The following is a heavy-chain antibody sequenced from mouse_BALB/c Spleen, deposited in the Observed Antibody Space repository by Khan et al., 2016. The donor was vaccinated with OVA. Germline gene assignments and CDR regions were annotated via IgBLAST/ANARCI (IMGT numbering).Heavy chain of an antibody. V-gene: IGHV5-6*01. J-gene: IGHJ3*01. CDR1: GFTFSTYG. CDR2: ISGGVGSNT. CDR3: ARHYDGPIAY. D-gene: IGHD2-3*01. Sequence: EVELVESGGDLVKPGGSLKLSCAASGFTFSTYGMSWVRQSPDKRLEWVATISGGVGSNTYYPNSVKGRFTISRDNAKNTLYLQMSSLKSEDTAMYYCARHYDGPIAYWGQGTLVTVSA.